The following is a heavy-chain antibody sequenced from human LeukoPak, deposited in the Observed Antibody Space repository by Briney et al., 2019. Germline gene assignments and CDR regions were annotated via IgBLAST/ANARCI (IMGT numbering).Heavy chain of an antibody. CDR1: GGSVTTSSYY. V-gene: IGHV4-39*01. CDR2: IYYTGGT. CDR3: ARLYEGKRPPDY. J-gene: IGHJ4*02. Sequence: SETLSLTCSVSGGSVTTSSYYWGWIRQPPEKGLEWIGSIYYTGGTYYSPSLKSRVTISVDTSKNQYSLKLSSVTAADTAVYYCARLYEGKRPPDYWGQGTLVTVSS. D-gene: IGHD2-8*01.